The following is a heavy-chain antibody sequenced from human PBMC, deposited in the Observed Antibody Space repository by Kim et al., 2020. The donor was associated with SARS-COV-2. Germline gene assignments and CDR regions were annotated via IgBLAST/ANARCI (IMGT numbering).Heavy chain of an antibody. Sequence: GGSLRLSCAASGFTFSSYAMHWVRQAPGKGLEWVAVTSFDGSNKYYADSVKGRFTISRDNSKNTLYLQMNSLRVEDTAVYYCARVNGHYCSGGTCYHWGHNDHWGQGTLVTV. CDR3: ARVNGHYCSGGTCYHWGHNDH. CDR1: GFTFSSYA. D-gene: IGHD2-15*01. V-gene: IGHV3-30*04. CDR2: TSFDGSNK. J-gene: IGHJ4*02.